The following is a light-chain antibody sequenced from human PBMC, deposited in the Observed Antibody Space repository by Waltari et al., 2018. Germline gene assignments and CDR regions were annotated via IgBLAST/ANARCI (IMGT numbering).Light chain of an antibody. Sequence: SAPTQPASVSGSPRPVTTISTLGTSTDIGAFVHVSWYQQDPGKAPTLLSFEVLERPSGVSDRFSGSKSRNTASLTLSGLQAEDGAEYFCSSYKTDRNVVFGGGTKVTVL. V-gene: IGLV2-14*01. CDR3: SSYKTDRNVV. CDR2: EVL. J-gene: IGLJ2*01. CDR1: STDIGAFVH.